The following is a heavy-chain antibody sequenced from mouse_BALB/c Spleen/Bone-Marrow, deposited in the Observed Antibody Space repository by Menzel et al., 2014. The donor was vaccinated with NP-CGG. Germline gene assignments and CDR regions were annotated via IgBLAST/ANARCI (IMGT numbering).Heavy chain of an antibody. Sequence: PPQQAGPELGKTGASVKMSRQGSWYTFTSFVIHRGEQKPGEGPWGVGYINPYNDGTKYNEKFKGKATLTPDKSSSTAYMELSSLISEDSAVYYCARPRYYAMDYWGQGTSVTVSS. CDR3: ARPRYYAMDY. CDR2: INPYNDGT. V-gene: IGHV1-14*01. J-gene: IGHJ4*01. CDR1: WYTFTSFV.